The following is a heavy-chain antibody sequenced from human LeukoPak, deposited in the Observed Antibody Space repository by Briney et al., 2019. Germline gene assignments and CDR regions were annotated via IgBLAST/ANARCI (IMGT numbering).Heavy chain of an antibody. CDR2: INTNTGNP. V-gene: IGHV7-4-1*04. Sequence: ASVKVSCKASGYTFTSYAMNWVRQAPGQGLEWMGWINTNTGNPTYAQGFTGRFVFSLDTSVSMAYLQISSLKAEDTAVYYCARNPPTMVREYYFDYWGQGTLVTVSS. J-gene: IGHJ4*02. D-gene: IGHD3-10*01. CDR3: ARNPPTMVREYYFDY. CDR1: GYTFTSYA.